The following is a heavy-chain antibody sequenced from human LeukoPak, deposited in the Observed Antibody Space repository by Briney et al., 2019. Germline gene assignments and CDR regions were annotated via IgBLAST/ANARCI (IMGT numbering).Heavy chain of an antibody. V-gene: IGHV4-59*08. CDR2: IYYSGST. Sequence: SETLSLTCTVSGGSISSYYWSWIRQPPGKGLEWIGYIYYSGSTNYNPSLKSRVTISVDTSKNQFSLKLSSVTAADTAVYYCATSYYYDSSGYYYAPSSPFDYWGQGTLVTVSS. CDR1: GGSISSYY. D-gene: IGHD3-22*01. CDR3: ATSYYYDSSGYYYAPSSPFDY. J-gene: IGHJ4*02.